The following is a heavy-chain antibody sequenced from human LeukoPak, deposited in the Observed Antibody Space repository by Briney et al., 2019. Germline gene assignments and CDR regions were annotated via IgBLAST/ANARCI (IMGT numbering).Heavy chain of an antibody. Sequence: GGSLRLSCAASGFTFSSYWMSWVRQAPGKGLEWVANIKQDGSEKYYVDSVKGRFTISRDKAKNSLYLQMNSLRAEDTAVYYCARDDCSSISCYHNWFDPWGQGTLVTVSS. V-gene: IGHV3-7*01. CDR3: ARDDCSSISCYHNWFDP. CDR1: GFTFSSYW. J-gene: IGHJ5*02. CDR2: IKQDGSEK. D-gene: IGHD2-2*01.